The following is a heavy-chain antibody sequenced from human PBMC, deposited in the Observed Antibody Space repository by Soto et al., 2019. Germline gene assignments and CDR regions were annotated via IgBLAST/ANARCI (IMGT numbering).Heavy chain of an antibody. CDR3: ARIRGYWYGLDV. CDR1: GFTLSTYG. Sequence: GGSLRLSCAGSGFTLSTYGMPWVRQAPGKGLEWVSAITGTGGNTYYVDSVKGRFTSSRDNSKNMLYLQMNSVRVEDTAVYYCARIRGYWYGLDVWGQGTTVTVSS. V-gene: IGHV3-23*01. J-gene: IGHJ6*02. CDR2: ITGTGGNT.